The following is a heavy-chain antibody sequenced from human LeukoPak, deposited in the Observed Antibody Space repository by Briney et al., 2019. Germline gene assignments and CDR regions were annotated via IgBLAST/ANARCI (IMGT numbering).Heavy chain of an antibody. Sequence: AAVQVSFQASGGTFHSYSISWVRPAPGQGLAWMGGIIPNFCTANYAHKFQGRVTITTGEPPSPAYMEANSLSSEDTALYYNARGLYYFDCWGQGTPVSVS. CDR1: GGTFHSYS. V-gene: IGHV1-69*05. CDR2: IIPNFCTA. CDR3: ARGLYYFDC. D-gene: IGHD6-19*01. J-gene: IGHJ4*02.